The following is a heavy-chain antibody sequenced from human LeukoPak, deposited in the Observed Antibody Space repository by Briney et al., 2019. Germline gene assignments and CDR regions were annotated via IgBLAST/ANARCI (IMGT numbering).Heavy chain of an antibody. J-gene: IGHJ4*02. CDR2: ISGSGGST. CDR1: GFTFSSYA. D-gene: IGHD1-26*01. Sequence: GGSLRLSCAASGFTFSSYAMSWVRQAPGKGVEWVSSISGSGGSTYYADSVKGRFTISRDSSKNTLFLQMNSLRAEDTAVYYCAREVGSFDYWGPGTLVTVSS. CDR3: AREVGSFDY. V-gene: IGHV3-23*01.